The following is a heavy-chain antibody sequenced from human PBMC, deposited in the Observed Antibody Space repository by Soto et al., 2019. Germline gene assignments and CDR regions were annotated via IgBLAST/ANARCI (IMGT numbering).Heavy chain of an antibody. Sequence: QLQLQESGSGLVKPSQTLSLTCAVSGGSISSGGYSWSWIRQPPGKGLEWIGYISHTGSTYYNPSLKSRVTTSVDRSKNQCSMKLSSVTAADTAVYYGARGGGFLGYRGQGTLVTVAS. V-gene: IGHV4-30-2*01. J-gene: IGHJ4*02. CDR1: GGSISSGGYS. D-gene: IGHD3-10*01. CDR2: ISHTGST. CDR3: ARGGGFLGY.